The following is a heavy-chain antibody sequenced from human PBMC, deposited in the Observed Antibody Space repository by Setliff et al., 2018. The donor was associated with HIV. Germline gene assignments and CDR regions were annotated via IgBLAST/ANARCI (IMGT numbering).Heavy chain of an antibody. V-gene: IGHV1-3*01. CDR3: ARGGTYYYDSSGYFIPGKY. Sequence: ASVKVSCKASGYTFTSYAMHWVRQAPGQRLEWMGWINAGNGIIKYSQKFQGRVTITRDTSASTAYMELSSLRSEDTAVYYCARGGTYYYDSSGYFIPGKYWGQGSLVTVSS. CDR2: INAGNGII. J-gene: IGHJ4*02. CDR1: GYTFTSYA. D-gene: IGHD3-22*01.